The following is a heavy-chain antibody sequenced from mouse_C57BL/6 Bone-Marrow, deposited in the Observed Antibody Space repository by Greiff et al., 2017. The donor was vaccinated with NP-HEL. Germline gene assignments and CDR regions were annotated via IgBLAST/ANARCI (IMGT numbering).Heavy chain of an antibody. CDR2: IYPRSGNT. J-gene: IGHJ2*01. CDR1: GYTFTSSG. D-gene: IGHD2-1*01. Sequence: QVQLKQSGAELARPGASVKLSCKASGYTFTSSGISWVKQRPGQGLEWIGEIYPRSGNTYYNEKFKGKATLTADKSSSTAYMELRSLTSEDSAVYFCARGYGNYDYWGQGTTLTVSS. V-gene: IGHV1-81*01. CDR3: ARGYGNYDY.